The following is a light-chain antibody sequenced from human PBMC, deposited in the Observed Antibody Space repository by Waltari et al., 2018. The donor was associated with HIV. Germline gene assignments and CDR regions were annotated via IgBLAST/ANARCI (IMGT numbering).Light chain of an antibody. Sequence: SALTQPASVSGSPGQSITIPCSGTRRDVVTPKYVSWYPQHPGKAPKLLIYEVFNRPSGISNRFSGSKSGNTASLTVSGLRTEDEADYYCTSYTTSTTLIFGGGTTVTVL. CDR1: RRDVVTPKY. J-gene: IGLJ2*01. CDR2: EVF. V-gene: IGLV2-14*01. CDR3: TSYTTSTTLI.